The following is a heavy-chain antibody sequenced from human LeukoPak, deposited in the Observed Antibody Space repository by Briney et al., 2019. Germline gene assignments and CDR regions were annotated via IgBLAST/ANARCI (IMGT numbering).Heavy chain of an antibody. J-gene: IGHJ4*02. CDR1: GFTFSSYG. D-gene: IGHD6-13*01. Sequence: PGGSLRLSCAASGFTFSSYGMHWVRQAPGKGLEWVAVISYDGSNKYYADSVKGRFTISRDNSKNTLYLQMNSLRAEDTAVYYCAKDQSSSWEDYFDYWGQGTLVTVSS. V-gene: IGHV3-30*18. CDR2: ISYDGSNK. CDR3: AKDQSSSWEDYFDY.